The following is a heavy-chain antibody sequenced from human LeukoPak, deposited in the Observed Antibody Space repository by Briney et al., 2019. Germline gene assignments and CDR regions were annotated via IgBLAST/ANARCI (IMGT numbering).Heavy chain of an antibody. D-gene: IGHD3-10*02. V-gene: IGHV4-59*01. CDR3: ARELYGEGIDY. CDR2: IYYSGST. Sequence: SETLSLTFTVSYGSISSYYWSWIRQPPGKGLEWIGYIYYSGSTNYNPSLKSRVTISVDTSKNQFSLKMSSVTAADTAVYYCARELYGEGIDYWGQGTLVTVSS. J-gene: IGHJ4*02. CDR1: YGSISSYY.